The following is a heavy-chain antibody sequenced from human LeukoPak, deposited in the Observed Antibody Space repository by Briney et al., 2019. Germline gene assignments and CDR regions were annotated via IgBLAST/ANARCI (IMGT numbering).Heavy chain of an antibody. J-gene: IGHJ4*02. CDR3: ARSAYPGNSVIED. V-gene: IGHV3-74*01. D-gene: IGHD4-23*01. Sequence: VGCLRLSCAGSGITFSRYWTHSVRQAPRKRLVWVSRINSDGRSTNYADSVKGRFTISRDNAKNTLYPQMNSLRAEDTAVYYCARSAYPGNSVIEDWGRGTLVTVS. CDR2: INSDGRST. CDR1: GITFSRYW.